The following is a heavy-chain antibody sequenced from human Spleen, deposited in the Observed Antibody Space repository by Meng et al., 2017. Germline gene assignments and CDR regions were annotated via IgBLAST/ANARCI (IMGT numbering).Heavy chain of an antibody. CDR1: GFTFGTFGTYV. J-gene: IGHJ4*02. Sequence: GGSLRLSCAASGFTFGTFGTYVMHWVRQAPGKGLEWVALISYDGSDRFYADSVKGRFTISRDNSKTTLYLQMNGLRPEDTALYYSARDIDSRSWYGLVHWGQGTRVTVSS. CDR2: ISYDGSDR. V-gene: IGHV3-30*01. D-gene: IGHD6-13*01. CDR3: ARDIDSRSWYGLVH.